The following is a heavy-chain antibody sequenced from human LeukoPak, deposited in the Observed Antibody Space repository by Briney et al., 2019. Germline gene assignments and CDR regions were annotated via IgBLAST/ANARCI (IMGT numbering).Heavy chain of an antibody. Sequence: ASVKVSCKASGYTFTGYYMHWVPQAPGQGLEWMGCINHDSGGTNYALKFQGRVTMTRDTSISTAYMELSRLRSDDTAVYYCARASVVPAAMNAHNWFDPWGQGTLVTVSS. D-gene: IGHD2-2*01. V-gene: IGHV1-2*02. CDR1: GYTFTGYY. CDR2: INHDSGGT. J-gene: IGHJ5*02. CDR3: ARASVVPAAMNAHNWFDP.